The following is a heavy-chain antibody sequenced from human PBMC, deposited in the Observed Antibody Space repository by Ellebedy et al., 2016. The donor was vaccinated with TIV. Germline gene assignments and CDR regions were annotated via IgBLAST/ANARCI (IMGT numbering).Heavy chain of an antibody. J-gene: IGHJ6*02. CDR1: GGSSSGYY. V-gene: IGHV4-34*01. CDR2: INQSGFT. D-gene: IGHD3-10*01. Sequence: MPSETLSLTCAVSGGSSSGYYWTLIRQSPGKGLEWIGEINQSGFTNYNPSLKSRVTMSVDTSKSQFSLKLSSVTAADAAVYYCVRRGSGSPEAYYGMDVWGQGTTVTVSS. CDR3: VRRGSGSPEAYYGMDV.